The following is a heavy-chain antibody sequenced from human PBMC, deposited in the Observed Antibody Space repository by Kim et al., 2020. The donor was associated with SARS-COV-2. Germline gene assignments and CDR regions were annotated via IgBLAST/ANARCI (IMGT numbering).Heavy chain of an antibody. CDR1: GFTFTSSA. D-gene: IGHD3-22*01. V-gene: IGHV1-58*01. J-gene: IGHJ4*02. CDR2: IVVGSGNT. CDR3: AAAPPPYYDSSGTFDY. Sequence: SVKVSCKASGFTFTSSAVQWVRQARGQRLEWIGWIVVGSGNTNYAQKFQERVTITRDMSTSTAYMELSSLRSEDTAVYYCAAAPPPYYDSSGTFDYWGQGTLVTVSS.